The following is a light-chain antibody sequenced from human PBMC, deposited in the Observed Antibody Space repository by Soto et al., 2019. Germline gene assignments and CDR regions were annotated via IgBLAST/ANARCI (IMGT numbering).Light chain of an antibody. CDR3: QQCNHRPT. CDR1: QSVSSN. V-gene: IGKV3-15*01. J-gene: IGKJ2*01. CDR2: GAS. Sequence: EIVMTQSPATLSVSPGERVTLSCRASQSVSSNLAWYQQKPGQAPRLLISGASTRATGIPARFSGSGSGTEFTLTISSLQSEDFAVYYCQQCNHRPTFGQGTKLEIK.